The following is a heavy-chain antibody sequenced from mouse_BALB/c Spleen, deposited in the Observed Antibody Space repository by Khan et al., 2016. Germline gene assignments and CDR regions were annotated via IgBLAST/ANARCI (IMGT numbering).Heavy chain of an antibody. D-gene: IGHD2-3*01. CDR2: INPGSGGT. CDR3: ARYDGNYYAMDY. CDR1: GYAFTNYL. J-gene: IGHJ4*01. V-gene: IGHV1-54*01. Sequence: QVQLQQSGAELVRPGTSVKVSCKASGYAFTNYLIEWVKQRPGQGLEWIGVINPGSGGTKYNEKFKGKATLTADKSSSTAYMQLSSLTSDDSAVYFCARYDGNYYAMDYWGQGTSVTVSS.